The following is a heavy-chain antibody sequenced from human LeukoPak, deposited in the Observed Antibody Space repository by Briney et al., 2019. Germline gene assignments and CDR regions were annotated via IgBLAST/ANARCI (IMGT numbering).Heavy chain of an antibody. Sequence: SETLSLTCAVYGGSFSGYYWSWIRQPPGKRLEWIGEINHSGSTNYNPSLKSRVTMSVDASKNQFSLKLSSVTAADTAVYYCARVGDYALKDWGQGTLVTVSS. V-gene: IGHV4-34*01. CDR2: INHSGST. D-gene: IGHD3-16*01. CDR3: ARVGDYALKD. CDR1: GGSFSGYY. J-gene: IGHJ4*02.